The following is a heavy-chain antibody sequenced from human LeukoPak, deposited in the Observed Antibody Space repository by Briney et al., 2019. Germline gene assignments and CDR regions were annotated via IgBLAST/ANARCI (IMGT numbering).Heavy chain of an antibody. D-gene: IGHD3-3*01. CDR1: GGSISSNN. V-gene: IGHV3-23*01. CDR3: ARDERLLSFLK. Sequence: ETLSLTCAVSGGSISSNNWWSWVRQAPGKGLEWVSGITGSGGSTYYADSVKGRFTISRDNSKNTLYLQMNSLRAEDTAIYYCARDERLLSFLKWGQGTLVTVSS. J-gene: IGHJ4*02. CDR2: ITGSGGST.